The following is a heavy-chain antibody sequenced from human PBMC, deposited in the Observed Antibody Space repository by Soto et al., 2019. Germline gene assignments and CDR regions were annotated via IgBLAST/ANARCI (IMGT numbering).Heavy chain of an antibody. V-gene: IGHV4-61*01. D-gene: IGHD3-10*01. CDR2: IYYSGST. Sequence: XTLSLLSTVSGGSLSSGSYYWSWIRQPPGKGLEWIWYIYYSGSTNYNPSLKSRVTISVDTSKNQFSLKLSSVTAADTAVYYCARATAPIARGAFDIWGQGKMVTVS. CDR1: GGSLSSGSYY. J-gene: IGHJ3*02. CDR3: ARATAPIARGAFDI.